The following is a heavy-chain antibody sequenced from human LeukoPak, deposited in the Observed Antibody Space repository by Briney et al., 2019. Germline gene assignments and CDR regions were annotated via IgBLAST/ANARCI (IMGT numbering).Heavy chain of an antibody. J-gene: IGHJ4*02. V-gene: IGHV4-59*12. CDR2: IYYSGST. CDR3: ARARGAVAIDY. D-gene: IGHD6-19*01. CDR1: GGSISSYY. Sequence: PSETLSLTCTVSGGSISSYYWSWIRQPPGKGLEWIGYIYYSGSTNYNPSLKSRVTVSVDTSKNQFSLKVTSVTAADTSVYYCARARGAVAIDYWGQGTLVTVSS.